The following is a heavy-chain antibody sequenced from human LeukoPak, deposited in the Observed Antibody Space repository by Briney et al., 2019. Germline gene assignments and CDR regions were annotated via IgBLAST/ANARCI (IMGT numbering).Heavy chain of an antibody. CDR3: ARGSPGDYYYYMGV. Sequence: PGGSLRLSGAASGFTFSRYSINWVRQAPGKGLEWVSYISSSSSSSSTIYYADSVKGRFTISRDNAKNSLYLQMNSLRAEDTAVYYCARGSPGDYYYYMGVWGKGTTITVSS. J-gene: IGHJ6*03. V-gene: IGHV3-48*04. CDR2: ISSSSSSSSTI. CDR1: GFTFSRYS.